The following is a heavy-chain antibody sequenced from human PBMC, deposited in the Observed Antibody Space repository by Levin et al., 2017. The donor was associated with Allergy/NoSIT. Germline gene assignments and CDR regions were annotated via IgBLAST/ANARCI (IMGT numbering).Heavy chain of an antibody. Sequence: GGSLRLSCAASGFTFSSYAMTWVRQAPGQGLEWVSGITGTGGITHNADAAKGRFTISRDNSKNTLYLQMNNLRAEDTAMYYCVKNHGDYLGSVGTNWGQGTLVTVSS. CDR3: VKNHGDYLGSVGTN. V-gene: IGHV3-23*01. CDR1: GFTFSSYA. D-gene: IGHD4-17*01. CDR2: ITGTGGIT. J-gene: IGHJ4*02.